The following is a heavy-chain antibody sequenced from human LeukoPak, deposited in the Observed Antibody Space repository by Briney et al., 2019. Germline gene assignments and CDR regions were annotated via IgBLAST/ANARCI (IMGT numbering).Heavy chain of an antibody. Sequence: GGSLRLSCAASGFTFSSYSMNWVRQAPGKGLEWLSYISSSSSIIYYADSVKGRFTISRDNSKNTLYLQMDSLKADDTTVYYCARHKGASLFRGIIFDYWGQGTLVTVSS. CDR3: ARHKGASLFRGIIFDY. V-gene: IGHV3-48*01. J-gene: IGHJ4*02. CDR2: ISSSSSII. D-gene: IGHD3-10*01. CDR1: GFTFSSYS.